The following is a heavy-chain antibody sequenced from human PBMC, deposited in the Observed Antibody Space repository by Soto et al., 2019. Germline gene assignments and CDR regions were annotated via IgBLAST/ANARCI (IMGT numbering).Heavy chain of an antibody. CDR1: GFTVSSNY. D-gene: IGHD3-10*01. CDR3: ARENGSGSYMYYYYYGMDV. Sequence: GGSLRLSCAASGFTVSSNYMSWVRQAPGKGLEWVSVIYSGGSTYYADSVKGRFTISRDNSKNTLYLQMNSLRAEDTAVYYCARENGSGSYMYYYYYGMDVWGQGTTVTVSS. CDR2: IYSGGST. J-gene: IGHJ6*02. V-gene: IGHV3-53*01.